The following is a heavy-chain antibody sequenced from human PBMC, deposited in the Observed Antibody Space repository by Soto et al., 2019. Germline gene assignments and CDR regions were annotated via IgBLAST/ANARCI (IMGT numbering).Heavy chain of an antibody. CDR2: IIPIFGTA. CDR3: ARSTVTTHLYYYGMDF. Sequence: GASVKVSCKASGGTFSSYAISWVRQAPGQGLEWMGGIIPIFGTANYAQKFQGRVTITADESTSTAYMELSSLRSEDTAVYYCARSTVTTHLYYYGMDFWGKGTTVTVSS. CDR1: GGTFSSYA. V-gene: IGHV1-69*13. D-gene: IGHD4-4*01. J-gene: IGHJ6*04.